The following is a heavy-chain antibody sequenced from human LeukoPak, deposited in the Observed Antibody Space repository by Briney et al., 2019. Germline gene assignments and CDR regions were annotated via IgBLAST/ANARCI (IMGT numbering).Heavy chain of an antibody. V-gene: IGHV4-39*07. CDR3: ARRTHNGYSSGWLRVSSWFDP. D-gene: IGHD6-19*01. CDR2: IYYSGST. CDR1: GGSISGSSYY. J-gene: IGHJ5*02. Sequence: PSETLSLTCTVSGGSISGSSYYWGWIRQPPGKGLKWIGSIYYSGSTYYNPSLKSRVTISVDTSKNQFSLKLSSVTAADTAVYYCARRTHNGYSSGWLRVSSWFDPWGQGTLVTVSS.